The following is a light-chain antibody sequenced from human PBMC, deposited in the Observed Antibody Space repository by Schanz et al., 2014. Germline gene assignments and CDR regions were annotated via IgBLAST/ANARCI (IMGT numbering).Light chain of an antibody. V-gene: IGLV2-14*01. CDR1: SSDVGGYNY. Sequence: QSALTQPASVSGSPGQSITISCTGTSSDVGGYNYVSWYQQHPGKAPKLMIYDVSNRPSGVSYRFSGSKSGNTASLVISGLRPEDDADYFCSSYTTSSTVVFGGGTKLTVL. J-gene: IGLJ2*01. CDR3: SSYTTSSTVV. CDR2: DVS.